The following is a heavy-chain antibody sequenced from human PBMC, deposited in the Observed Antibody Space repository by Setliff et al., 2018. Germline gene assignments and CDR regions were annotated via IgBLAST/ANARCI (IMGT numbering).Heavy chain of an antibody. CDR1: GGSISSHY. Sequence: PSETLSLTCTVSGGSISSHYWSWIRQPPGKGLEWIGSIYYSGSTNYNPSLKSRVTISVDTSKNQFSLKLSSVTAADTAVYYCAGRRLDYGGNLGAFDIWGQGATVTVSS. CDR2: IYYSGST. J-gene: IGHJ3*02. D-gene: IGHD4-17*01. CDR3: AGRRLDYGGNLGAFDI. V-gene: IGHV4-59*11.